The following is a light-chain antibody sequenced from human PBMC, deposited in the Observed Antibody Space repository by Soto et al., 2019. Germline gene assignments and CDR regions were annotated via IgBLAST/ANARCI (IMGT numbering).Light chain of an antibody. CDR3: AAWDVSLVV. Sequence: QSVLTQPPSASGTPGQRVTISCSGSSSNIGTNTVIWYQQLPGAAPRLLIYSDNQRPSGLPDRFSGSKSGTSASLAIGGLQSEDEDDYYCAAWDVSLVVFGGGTKLTVL. V-gene: IGLV1-44*01. J-gene: IGLJ2*01. CDR2: SDN. CDR1: SSNIGTNT.